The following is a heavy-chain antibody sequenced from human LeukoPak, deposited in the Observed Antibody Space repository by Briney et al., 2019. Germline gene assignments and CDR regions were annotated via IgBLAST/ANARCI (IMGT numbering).Heavy chain of an antibody. Sequence: GGSLRLSCAASQFTFNLHAMNWVRQAPGKGLDWVAVMSFDGSHIYYADSVKGRFTISRDNSNNTLFLQMNSLNADDTAVYYCARGGTYYYQYYYMDVWGKGTTVTASS. CDR2: MSFDGSHI. CDR1: QFTFNLHA. V-gene: IGHV3-30*01. J-gene: IGHJ6*03. CDR3: ARGGTYYYQYYYMDV. D-gene: IGHD3-16*01.